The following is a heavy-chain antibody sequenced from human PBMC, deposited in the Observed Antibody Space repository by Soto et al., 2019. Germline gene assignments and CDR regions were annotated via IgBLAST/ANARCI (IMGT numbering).Heavy chain of an antibody. CDR3: ARVRGP. CDR1: GGSISSCGYS. D-gene: IGHD1-26*01. Sequence: PSETLALTFAVSGGSISSCGYSWSWIRQPPGKGLEWIGYIYHSGSTYYNPSLKSRVTISVDRSKNQFSLKLSSVTAADTAVYYCARVRGPWGQGTLVTVSS. CDR2: IYHSGST. J-gene: IGHJ5*02. V-gene: IGHV4-30-2*01.